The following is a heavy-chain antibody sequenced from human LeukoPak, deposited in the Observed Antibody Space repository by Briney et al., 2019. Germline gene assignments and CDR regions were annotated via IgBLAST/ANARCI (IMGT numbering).Heavy chain of an antibody. Sequence: GSLRLSCAASGFTFSSYAMSWVRQAPGKGLEWIGEVYHSGATNYSPSLRSRVTISADRSTNQFSLRLNSVTAADTAVFYCARGEGYGSGTVHFDYWGRGILVTVSS. CDR1: GFTFSSYA. D-gene: IGHD3-10*01. J-gene: IGHJ4*02. V-gene: IGHV4-4*02. CDR2: VYHSGAT. CDR3: ARGEGYGSGTVHFDY.